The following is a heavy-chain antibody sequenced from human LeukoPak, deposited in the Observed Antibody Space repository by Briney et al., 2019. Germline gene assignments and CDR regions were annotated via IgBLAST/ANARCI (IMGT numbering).Heavy chain of an antibody. Sequence: GSLRLSCAASGFTFSSYSMNWVRQAPGKGLEWVSSISSSSSYIYYADSVKGRFTISRDNAKNSLYLQMNSLRAEDTAVYYCTRVVPRYYYDSSGYSYSDFWGQGTLVTVSS. D-gene: IGHD3-22*01. CDR3: TRVVPRYYYDSSGYSYSDF. CDR2: ISSSSSYI. CDR1: GFTFSSYS. V-gene: IGHV3-21*03. J-gene: IGHJ4*02.